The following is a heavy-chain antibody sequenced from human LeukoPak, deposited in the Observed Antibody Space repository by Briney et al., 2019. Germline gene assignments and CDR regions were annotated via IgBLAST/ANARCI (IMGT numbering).Heavy chain of an antibody. J-gene: IGHJ5*02. V-gene: IGHV5-51*01. CDR1: EDIFSTNW. CDR3: ARGFHWFDP. Sequence: GESLNISCKDSEDIFSTNWIAWVRQMPGKGLEWMGVIWPPDSDTIYSPSFQGRVTISVDKSISTVYLQWRSLEASDTAMYYCARGFHWFDPWGQGTLVTVSS. CDR2: IWPPDSDT.